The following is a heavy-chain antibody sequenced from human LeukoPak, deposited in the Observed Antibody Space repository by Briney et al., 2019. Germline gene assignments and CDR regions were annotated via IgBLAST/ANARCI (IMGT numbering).Heavy chain of an antibody. J-gene: IGHJ4*02. V-gene: IGHV4-59*12. CDR2: ISDIGSI. Sequence: SETPSLTCTVSGGSISSYYWSWIRQPPGKGLEWIAYISDIGSINYNPSLKSRVTISLDTSKNQFSLKLSSVTAADTAVYYCARDNLYSYCSSTSCQYYFDYWGQGTLVTVSS. CDR1: GGSISSYY. CDR3: ARDNLYSYCSSTSCQYYFDY. D-gene: IGHD2-2*01.